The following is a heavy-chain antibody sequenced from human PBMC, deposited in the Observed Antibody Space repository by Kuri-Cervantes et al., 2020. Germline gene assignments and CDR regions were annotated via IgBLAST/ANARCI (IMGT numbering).Heavy chain of an antibody. CDR3: AKNRGFGDNYFDY. CDR2: ISNAGGTT. V-gene: IGHV3-23*01. D-gene: IGHD4-17*01. Sequence: GGSLRLSCTASGFDFSTYPMAWVRQAPGKGPEWISSISNAGGTTYYADSVKGRFTTSRDNSKNTLYLQMNSLRVEDRAVYYCAKNRGFGDNYFDYWGQGTLVTVSS. CDR1: GFDFSTYP. J-gene: IGHJ4*02.